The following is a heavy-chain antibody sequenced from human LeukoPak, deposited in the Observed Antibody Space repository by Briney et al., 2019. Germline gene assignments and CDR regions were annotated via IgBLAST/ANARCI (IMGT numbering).Heavy chain of an antibody. CDR1: GYSISSGYF. CDR3: ARAHCVGDCSVLHIYFDN. V-gene: IGHV4-38-2*02. D-gene: IGHD2-21*02. J-gene: IGHJ4*02. CDR2: IYHSVTT. Sequence: TPETLSLTCTVSGYSISSGYFWGWMRQPPGKGLEWIGSIYHSVTTHYNPSLKSRVTISLDTSKNQFSLKLSSVTAADTAVYYCARAHCVGDCSVLHIYFDNWGQGTLVTVSS.